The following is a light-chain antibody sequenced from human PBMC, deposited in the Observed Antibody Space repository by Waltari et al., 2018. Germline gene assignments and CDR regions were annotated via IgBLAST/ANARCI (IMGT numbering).Light chain of an antibody. CDR3: QQYNNFPFT. CDR2: DAS. J-gene: IGKJ3*01. V-gene: IGKV1-5*01. CDR1: QTITWW. Sequence: DILLTQSPSTLSASVGDRVTITCRASQTITWWLAWYQQKPGKAPNLLIFDASSLANGVPSRFSGSGSGTEFTLSISSLQPDDFATYYCQQYNNFPFTFGPGTTV.